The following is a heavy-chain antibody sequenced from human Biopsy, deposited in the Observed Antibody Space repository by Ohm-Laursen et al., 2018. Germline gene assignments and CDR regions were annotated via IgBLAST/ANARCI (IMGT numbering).Heavy chain of an antibody. D-gene: IGHD3-22*01. CDR3: AKNYDPLYYDTSGLFDY. V-gene: IGHV1-46*01. CDR1: GYNFPTHY. Sequence: SVKVSCKASGYNFPTHYMHWVRQAPGQGLEWMAMINPRSGSTFYAQKFQDRVTMTRDTSTSTVYMELSSLSSEDTAVYYCAKNYDPLYYDTSGLFDYWGQGTLVTVSS. J-gene: IGHJ4*02. CDR2: INPRSGST.